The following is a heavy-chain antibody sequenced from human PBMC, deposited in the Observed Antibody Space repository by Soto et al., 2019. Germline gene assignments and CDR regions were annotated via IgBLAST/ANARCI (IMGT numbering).Heavy chain of an antibody. CDR2: VSYSGTT. CDR3: ARGATVTQYAY. Sequence: SETLSLTCTVSVVSVSSGSFYWAWIRQPPGKGLEWIGFVSYSGTTNYKPSLKSRVTISVDTSRSQISLKVSSLTAADTAVYYCARGATVTQYAYWAQGTFVTLSS. CDR1: VVSVSSGSFY. J-gene: IGHJ4*02. V-gene: IGHV4-61*01. D-gene: IGHD4-17*01.